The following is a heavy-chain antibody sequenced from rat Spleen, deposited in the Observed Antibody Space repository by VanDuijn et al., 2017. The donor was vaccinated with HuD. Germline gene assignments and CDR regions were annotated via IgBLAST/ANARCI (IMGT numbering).Heavy chain of an antibody. CDR2: ICADGVNT. CDR3: AVAGFGY. CDR1: GFTFSHYW. D-gene: IGHD4-3*01. Sequence: EVHLVETGGGLVQPGRSLKLSCVASGFTFSHYWMYWVRQAPGKGLEWVSSICADGVNTYYPDSVKGRFTISRANSENTVYLQMNSLRSEDTATYYCAVAGFGYWGQGVMVTVSS. V-gene: IGHV5-58*01. J-gene: IGHJ2*01.